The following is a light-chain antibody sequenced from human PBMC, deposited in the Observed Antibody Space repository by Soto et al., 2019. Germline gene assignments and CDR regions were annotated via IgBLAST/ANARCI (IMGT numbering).Light chain of an antibody. CDR2: GTS. Sequence: EIVLTQSPGTLSVSPGERATLSCRASQTISSNNLAWYQQKPGQAPSLLIYGTSSRATGIPDRFSGSGSGTDFTXTISRLEPEDSAMYYCQQFGSWTFGQGTKVEI. CDR3: QQFGSWT. J-gene: IGKJ1*01. CDR1: QTISSNN. V-gene: IGKV3-20*01.